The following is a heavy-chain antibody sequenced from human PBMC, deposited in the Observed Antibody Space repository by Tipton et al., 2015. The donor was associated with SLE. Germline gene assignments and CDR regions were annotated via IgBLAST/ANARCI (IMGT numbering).Heavy chain of an antibody. CDR3: ARLIAVAGTGWFDP. CDR1: GFRFGDFA. CDR2: IRAKAYGGTP. J-gene: IGHJ5*02. V-gene: IGHV3-49*04. D-gene: IGHD6-19*01. Sequence: SLRLSCTTSGFRFGDFALTWVRQAPGKGLEWVGYIRAKAYGGTPEYAPSVRGRFTVSRDNAKNSLYLQMNSLRAEDTAVYYCARLIAVAGTGWFDPWGQGTLVTVSS.